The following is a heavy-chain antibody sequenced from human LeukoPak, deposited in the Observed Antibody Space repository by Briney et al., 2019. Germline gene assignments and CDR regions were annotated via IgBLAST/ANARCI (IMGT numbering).Heavy chain of an antibody. J-gene: IGHJ4*02. D-gene: IGHD4-17*01. CDR3: ARGQGTVTTH. CDR1: GGPMSNYY. Sequence: SETLSLTCTVSGGPMSNYYWSWIRQPPGKGLEWIGYIYYTGSTNYNPSLKSRVTISADTSKNQFSLKLTSVTAADTAVYYCARGQGTVTTHWGQGTLVTVSS. V-gene: IGHV4-59*01. CDR2: IYYTGST.